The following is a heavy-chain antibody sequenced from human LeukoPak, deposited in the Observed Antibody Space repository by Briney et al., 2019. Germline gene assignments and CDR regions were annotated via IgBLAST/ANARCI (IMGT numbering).Heavy chain of an antibody. CDR1: GGTFSSYA. V-gene: IGHV1-69*13. J-gene: IGHJ4*02. Sequence: SVKVSCKASGGTFSSYAISWVRQAPGQGLEWMGGIIPTFGTANYAQKFQGRVTITADESTSTAYMELSSLRSEDTAVYYCARDDGYKFGKFDYWGQGTLVTVSS. CDR2: IIPTFGTA. D-gene: IGHD5-24*01. CDR3: ARDDGYKFGKFDY.